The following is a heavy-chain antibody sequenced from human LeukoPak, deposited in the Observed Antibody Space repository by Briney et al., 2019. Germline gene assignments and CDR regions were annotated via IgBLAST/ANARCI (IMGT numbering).Heavy chain of an antibody. V-gene: IGHV1-18*01. CDR2: ISAYNGNT. CDR3: ARDKGRSGFLNWFDP. CDR1: GYTFTSYG. J-gene: IGHJ5*02. Sequence: GASVKVSCKASGYTFTSYGISWVRQAPGQGLEWMGWISAYNGNTNYAQKLQGRVTLTTDTSTSTAYMELRSLRSDDTAVYYCARDKGRSGFLNWFDPWGQGTLVTVSS. D-gene: IGHD3-3*01.